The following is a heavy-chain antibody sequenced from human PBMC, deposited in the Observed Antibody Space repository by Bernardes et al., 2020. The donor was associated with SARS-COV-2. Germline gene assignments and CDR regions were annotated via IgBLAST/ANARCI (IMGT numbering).Heavy chain of an antibody. Sequence: ASVKVSCMASGYTFTGYYMYWVRQAPGQGLEWMGWINPNSGGTNYAQKFQGRVTMTRDTSISTAYMELSRLRSDDTAVYYCAIPPTNYDRYGMDVWGQGTTVTVSS. J-gene: IGHJ6*02. CDR1: GYTFTGYY. D-gene: IGHD3-22*01. CDR2: INPNSGGT. CDR3: AIPPTNYDRYGMDV. V-gene: IGHV1-2*02.